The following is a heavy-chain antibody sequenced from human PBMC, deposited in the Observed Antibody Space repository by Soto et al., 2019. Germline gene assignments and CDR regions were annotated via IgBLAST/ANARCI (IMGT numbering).Heavy chain of an antibody. D-gene: IGHD1-1*01. CDR1: GFTFSSYS. Sequence: EVQLVESGGGLVQPGGSLRLSCAASGFTFSSYSMNWVRQAPGKGLEWVSYISSSSSTIYYADSVKGRFTISRDNAKNSLYLQMNSLRAEDTAVYYCARDGKVGIDYWGQGTLVTVSS. CDR2: ISSSSSTI. J-gene: IGHJ4*02. CDR3: ARDGKVGIDY. V-gene: IGHV3-48*01.